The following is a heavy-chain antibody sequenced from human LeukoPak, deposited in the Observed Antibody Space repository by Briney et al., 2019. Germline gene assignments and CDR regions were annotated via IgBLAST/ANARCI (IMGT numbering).Heavy chain of an antibody. V-gene: IGHV3-23*01. J-gene: IGHJ6*03. CDR2: ISGSGDST. CDR1: GFTFSSYE. D-gene: IGHD2-15*01. CDR3: AKNGDRGAYCTGGTCYPYFYYYMDV. Sequence: GGSLRLSCAASGFTFSSYEMNWVRQAPGKGLEWVSGISGSGDSTYYADSVKGRFTISRDNSKNTLYLQMNSLRAEDTAIYYCAKNGDRGAYCTGGTCYPYFYYYMDVWGKGTTVTI.